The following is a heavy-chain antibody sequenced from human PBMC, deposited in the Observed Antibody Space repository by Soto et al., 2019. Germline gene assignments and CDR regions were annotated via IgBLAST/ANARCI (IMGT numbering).Heavy chain of an antibody. Sequence: EVQLVESGGGLVKPGGSLRVSCVASGFSFSNGWMAWVRQAPGKGLEWVGRIKSKTDGGTTDYAAPVKGRFSISRDDSNNTLYLELNSLKSEATAVYYCTTDGHFDYWGQGNLVTVSS. CDR3: TTDGHFDY. V-gene: IGHV3-15*01. CDR1: GFSFSNGW. J-gene: IGHJ4*02. CDR2: IKSKTDGGTT.